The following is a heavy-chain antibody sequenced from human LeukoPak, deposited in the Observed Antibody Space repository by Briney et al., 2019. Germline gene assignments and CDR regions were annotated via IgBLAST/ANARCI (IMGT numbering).Heavy chain of an antibody. CDR1: RFTFSNYG. J-gene: IGHJ4*02. V-gene: IGHV3-23*01. CDR3: AKELYYHGLFDWLFDY. D-gene: IGHD3-9*01. CDR2: ISGSGGST. Sequence: GGSLRLSCAASRFTFSNYGMSWVRQAPGKGLEWVSAISGSGGSTHYADSVKGRFTISRDNSKNTLYLQMNSLRAEDTAVYYCAKELYYHGLFDWLFDYWGQGTLVTVSS.